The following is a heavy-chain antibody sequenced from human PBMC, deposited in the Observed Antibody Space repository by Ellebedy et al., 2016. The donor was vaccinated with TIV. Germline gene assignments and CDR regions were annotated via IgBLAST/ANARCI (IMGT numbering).Heavy chain of an antibody. V-gene: IGHV1-18*01. CDR3: ARGYGSGSLCYYYGMDV. D-gene: IGHD3-10*01. CDR1: GGTFSSYA. Sequence: ASVKVSXXASGGTFSSYAISWVRQAPGQGLEWMGLISAYNGNTNYAQKLQGRVTMTTDTSTSTAYMELRSLRSDDTAVYYCARGYGSGSLCYYYGMDVWGQGTTVTVSS. CDR2: ISAYNGNT. J-gene: IGHJ6*02.